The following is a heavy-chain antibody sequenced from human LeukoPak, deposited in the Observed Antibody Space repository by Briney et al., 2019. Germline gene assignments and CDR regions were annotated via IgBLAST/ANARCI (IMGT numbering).Heavy chain of an antibody. CDR3: ARSGFGEHFDY. CDR1: GGSISSGSYY. CDR2: IYTSGST. V-gene: IGHV4-61*02. Sequence: SETLSLTCTVSGGSISSGSYYWSWIRQPAGKGLEWIGRIYTSGSTNYNPSLKSRVTISVDTSKNQFSLKLSSVTAADTAVYYCARSGFGEHFDYWGQGTLVTVSS. D-gene: IGHD3-10*01. J-gene: IGHJ4*02.